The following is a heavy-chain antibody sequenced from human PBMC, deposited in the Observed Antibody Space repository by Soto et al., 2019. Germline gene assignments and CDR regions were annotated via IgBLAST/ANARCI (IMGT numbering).Heavy chain of an antibody. D-gene: IGHD3-3*01. Sequence: PGGSLRLSCAASGFTFTNYFMHWVRQVPGKGLVWASRISSDGSSTSYADSVKGRFTISRDNAKNTLYLQMNSLRAEDTAVYYCAKGVGGFWSGYDAFDIWGQGTMVTVSS. V-gene: IGHV3-74*01. CDR1: GFTFTNYF. CDR3: AKGVGGFWSGYDAFDI. J-gene: IGHJ3*02. CDR2: ISSDGSST.